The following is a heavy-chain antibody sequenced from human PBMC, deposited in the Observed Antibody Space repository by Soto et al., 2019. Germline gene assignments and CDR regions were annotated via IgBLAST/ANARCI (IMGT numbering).Heavy chain of an antibody. CDR2: IYYSGST. Sequence: QLQLQESGPGLVKPSETLSLTCTASGGSISSSSYYWGWIRQPPGKGLEWIGSIYYSGSTYYNPSLKSRVTISVDTSKNQFSLKLSSVTAADTAVYYCARHYQAPVVVVVAALQYFDYWGQGTLVTVSS. V-gene: IGHV4-39*01. J-gene: IGHJ4*02. CDR1: GGSISSSSYY. D-gene: IGHD2-15*01. CDR3: ARHYQAPVVVVVAALQYFDY.